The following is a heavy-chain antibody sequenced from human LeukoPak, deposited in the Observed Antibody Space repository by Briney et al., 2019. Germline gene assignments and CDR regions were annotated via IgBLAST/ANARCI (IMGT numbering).Heavy chain of an antibody. CDR2: ISSSSSYI. Sequence: GGSLRLSCAASGFTFSSYSMNWVRQAPGKGLEWVSSISSSSSYIYYADSVKGRFTISRDNAKNSLYLQTNSLRAEDTAVYYCARRKGPPRYYGSGSSNYYYGMDVWGQGTTVTVSS. CDR3: ARRKGPPRYYGSGSSNYYYGMDV. D-gene: IGHD3-10*01. J-gene: IGHJ6*02. V-gene: IGHV3-21*01. CDR1: GFTFSSYS.